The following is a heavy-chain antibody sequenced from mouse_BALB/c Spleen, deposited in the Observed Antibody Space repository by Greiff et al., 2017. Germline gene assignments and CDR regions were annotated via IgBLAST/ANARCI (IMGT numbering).Heavy chain of an antibody. Sequence: EVKLMESGPGLVKPSQSLSLTCTVTGYSITSDYAWNWIRQFPGNKLEWMGYISYSGSTSYNPSLKSRISITRDTSKNQFFLQLNSVTTEDTATYYCARGGYGPMDYWGQGTSVTVSS. CDR1: GYSITSDYA. V-gene: IGHV3-2*02. CDR3: ARGGYGPMDY. D-gene: IGHD2-10*02. J-gene: IGHJ4*01. CDR2: ISYSGST.